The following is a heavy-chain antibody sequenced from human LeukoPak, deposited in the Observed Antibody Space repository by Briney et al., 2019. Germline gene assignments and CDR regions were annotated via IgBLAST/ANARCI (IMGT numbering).Heavy chain of an antibody. CDR2: FRGSGGST. V-gene: IGHV3-23*01. CDR1: GFTFSSYA. J-gene: IGHJ4*02. D-gene: IGHD3-10*01. Sequence: GGSLRLSCAASGFTFSSYAMNWVRQAPGKGLKWVSGFRGSGGSTYYADSVKGRFTISRDNSKNTLYLQMNSLRAEDTAVYYCAKAVVVRGVITSYFDYWGQGTLVTVSS. CDR3: AKAVVVRGVITSYFDY.